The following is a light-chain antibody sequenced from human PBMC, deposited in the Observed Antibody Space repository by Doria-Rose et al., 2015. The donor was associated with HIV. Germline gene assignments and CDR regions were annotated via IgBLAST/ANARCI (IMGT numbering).Light chain of an antibody. Sequence: TQSPGTLSLPPGERATLSCRASQSFSSTYLAWYQQKPGQAPSLLIYDGSTRATGIPDRFSASGSGTDFTLTINRLEPEDFALYYCYQYGTSWTFGQGTKVEI. CDR1: QSFSSTY. CDR3: YQYGTSWT. V-gene: IGKV3-20*01. CDR2: DGS. J-gene: IGKJ1*01.